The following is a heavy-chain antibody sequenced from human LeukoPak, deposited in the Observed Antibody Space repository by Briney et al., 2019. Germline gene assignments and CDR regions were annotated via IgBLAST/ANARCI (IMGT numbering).Heavy chain of an antibody. CDR3: ARAFYSSGFFFDY. J-gene: IGHJ4*02. V-gene: IGHV5-51*01. Sequence: GESLKISCKGSGYSFTSYWIGWVRQMPGKGLEWMGIIYPGDSDTRYSPSFQGQVTISADKSINTAYLQWSSLKASDTAMYYCARAFYSSGFFFDYWGQGTLATVSS. D-gene: IGHD6-19*01. CDR1: GYSFTSYW. CDR2: IYPGDSDT.